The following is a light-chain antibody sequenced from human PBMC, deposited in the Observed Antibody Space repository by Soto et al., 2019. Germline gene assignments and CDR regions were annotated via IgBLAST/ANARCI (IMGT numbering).Light chain of an antibody. CDR2: DNN. Sequence: QSVLTQPPSMSGAPGQRVTISCTGSSSNIGAGYDVHWYQQHPGTAPKLLIFDNNNRPSGVPDRFSGSKSDTSASLAITGLQAEDEADYYCLSFDTSLSGFVVFGGGTKLTVL. CDR1: SSNIGAGYD. CDR3: LSFDTSLSGFVV. V-gene: IGLV1-40*01. J-gene: IGLJ2*01.